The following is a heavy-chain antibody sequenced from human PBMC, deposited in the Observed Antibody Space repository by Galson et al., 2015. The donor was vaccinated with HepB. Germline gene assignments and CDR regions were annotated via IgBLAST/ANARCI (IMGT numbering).Heavy chain of an antibody. Sequence: LTCTVSGGSISSTTYYWGWIRQPPGRGLEWIGSIYYSGSTHYNPSLKSRVTISVDTSKNQFFLKLSSVTAADTAVYYCARTDCRSTGCFHYYGMDVWGQGTTVTVAS. CDR1: GGSISSTTYY. CDR2: IYYSGST. V-gene: IGHV4-39*01. D-gene: IGHD2-2*01. J-gene: IGHJ6*02. CDR3: ARTDCRSTGCFHYYGMDV.